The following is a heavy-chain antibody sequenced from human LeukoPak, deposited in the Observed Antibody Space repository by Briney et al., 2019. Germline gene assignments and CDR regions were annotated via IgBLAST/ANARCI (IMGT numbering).Heavy chain of an antibody. Sequence: ASVKVSCKASGYTFASYYMHWVRQAPGQGLEWMGIINPSGGSTSYAQKFQGRVTMTRDTSTSTVYMELSSLRSEDTAVYYCARLPTTVTTQGNDYYYYMDVWGKGTTVTVSS. J-gene: IGHJ6*03. D-gene: IGHD4-17*01. CDR3: ARLPTTVTTQGNDYYYYMDV. CDR1: GYTFASYY. CDR2: INPSGGST. V-gene: IGHV1-46*01.